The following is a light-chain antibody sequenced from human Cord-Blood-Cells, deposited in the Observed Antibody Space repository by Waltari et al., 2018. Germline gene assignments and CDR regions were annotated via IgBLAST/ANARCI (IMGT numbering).Light chain of an antibody. V-gene: IGLV3-1*01. CDR2: QDS. CDR3: QAWDSSTAV. J-gene: IGLJ3*02. Sequence: SYELTQPPSVSVSPGQTASITCSGDKLGDTYACWYQQKPGQSPVLVIYQDSKRPSGIPERFSASSSGNTATLTISGTQAMDGADYCCQAWDSSTAVFGGGTKLTVL. CDR1: KLGDTY.